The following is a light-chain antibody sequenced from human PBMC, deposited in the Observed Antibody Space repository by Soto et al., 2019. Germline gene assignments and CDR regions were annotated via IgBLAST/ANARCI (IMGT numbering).Light chain of an antibody. J-gene: IGKJ2*01. CDR3: QQYNNWPYT. CDR1: QSVSSSY. Sequence: EIVLTQSPGTLSLSPGERATLSCRASQSVSSSYLAWYQQKPGQAPRLLIYGASTRATGVPARFSGSGSVTEFTLTISSLQSEDFAVYYCQQYNNWPYTFGQGTKVDIK. CDR2: GAS. V-gene: IGKV3-15*01.